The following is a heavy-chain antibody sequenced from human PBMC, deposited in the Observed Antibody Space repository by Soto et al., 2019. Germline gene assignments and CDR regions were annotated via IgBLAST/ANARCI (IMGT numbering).Heavy chain of an antibody. CDR2: IYYSGTT. D-gene: IGHD6-13*01. V-gene: IGHV4-39*07. J-gene: IGHJ4*02. CDR1: GGSISSSSYY. Sequence: ASETLSLTCTVSGGSISSSSYYWAWVRQPPGKGLEWIGSIYYSGTTYYNPSLKSRVTISVDTSKNQFSLKLSSVTAADTAVYYCARRYSSSLDFWGQGTLVTVSS. CDR3: ARRYSSSLDF.